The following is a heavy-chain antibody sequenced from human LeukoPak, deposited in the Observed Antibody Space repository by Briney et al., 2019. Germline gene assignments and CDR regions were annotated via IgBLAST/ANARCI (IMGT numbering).Heavy chain of an antibody. CDR3: AKDIEGIAAAGKDY. CDR1: GFTLSSYG. Sequence: GRSLRLSCAASGFTLSSYGMHWVRQAPGKGLEGVAVIWYDGSNKYYADSVKGRFTISRDNSKNTLYLQMNSLRAEDTAVYYCAKDIEGIAAAGKDYWGQGTLVTVSS. CDR2: IWYDGSNK. V-gene: IGHV3-33*06. D-gene: IGHD6-13*01. J-gene: IGHJ4*02.